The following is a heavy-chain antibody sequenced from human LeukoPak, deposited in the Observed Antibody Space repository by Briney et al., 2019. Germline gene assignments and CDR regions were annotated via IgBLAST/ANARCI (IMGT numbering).Heavy chain of an antibody. D-gene: IGHD6-19*01. J-gene: IGHJ4*02. V-gene: IGHV3-15*01. Sequence: PGGSLRLSCAASGFTFSNAWMTWVRQAPGKGLEWVGHIKTKAAGGTTDYTAPVKGRFTISRGDSKNTLFLQMSSLQTEDTAVYYCTFYGSAWSFDNWGQGTLVTVSS. CDR1: GFTFSNAW. CDR3: TFYGSAWSFDN. CDR2: IKTKAAGGTT.